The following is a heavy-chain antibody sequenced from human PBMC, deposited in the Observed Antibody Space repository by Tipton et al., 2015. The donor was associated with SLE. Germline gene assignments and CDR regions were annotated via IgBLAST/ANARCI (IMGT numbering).Heavy chain of an antibody. D-gene: IGHD6-13*01. Sequence: TLSLTCTVSGGSISSYYWSWIRQPPGKGLEWIGYIYCSGSTNYNPSLKSRVTISVDTSKNQFSLKLSSVNAADTAVYYCARGWGSWPYYFDYWGQGTLVTVSS. CDR2: IYCSGST. V-gene: IGHV4-59*01. CDR3: ARGWGSWPYYFDY. J-gene: IGHJ4*02. CDR1: GGSISSYY.